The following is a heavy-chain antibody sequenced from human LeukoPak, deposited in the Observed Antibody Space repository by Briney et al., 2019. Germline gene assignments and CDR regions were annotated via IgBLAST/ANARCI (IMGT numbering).Heavy chain of an antibody. J-gene: IGHJ4*02. CDR3: AKDRSRNWNEPTVFDY. Sequence: GGSLRLSCAASGFTFSSYWMSWVRQAPGKGLEWVSAISGSGGSTYYADSVKGRFTISRDNSKNTLYLQMNSLRAEDTAVYYCAKDRSRNWNEPTVFDYWGQGTLVTVSS. CDR1: GFTFSSYW. V-gene: IGHV3-23*01. CDR2: ISGSGGST. D-gene: IGHD1-20*01.